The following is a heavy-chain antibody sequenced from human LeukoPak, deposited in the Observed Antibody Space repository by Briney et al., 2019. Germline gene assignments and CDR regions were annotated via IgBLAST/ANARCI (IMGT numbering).Heavy chain of an antibody. CDR3: ASQWDTVYYFDY. CDR1: GYTFTGYY. V-gene: IGHV1-2*02. CDR2: INPNSGGT. Sequence: ASVKVSCKASGYTFTGYYMHWARQAPGQGLEWMGWINPNSGGTNYAQKFQGRVTMTRDTSISTAYMELSRLRSDDTAVYYCASQWDTVYYFDYWGQGTLVTVSS. J-gene: IGHJ4*02. D-gene: IGHD4-17*01.